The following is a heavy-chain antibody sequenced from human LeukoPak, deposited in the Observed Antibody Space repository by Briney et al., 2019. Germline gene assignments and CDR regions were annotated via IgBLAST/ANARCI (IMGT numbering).Heavy chain of an antibody. J-gene: IGHJ4*02. Sequence: GRSLRLSCAASVLTFSSYAMSCVRDARGKGLEGGSAISGSGGSTYYADSVRGSLTVSGDISKNTLYLQVNSLRAEDTAVYYFAKWNREWLRFWRPPRLDYWGKGTLVTVSS. CDR2: ISGSGGST. CDR3: AKWNREWLRFWRPPRLDY. CDR1: VLTFSSYA. D-gene: IGHD5-12*01. V-gene: IGHV3-23*01.